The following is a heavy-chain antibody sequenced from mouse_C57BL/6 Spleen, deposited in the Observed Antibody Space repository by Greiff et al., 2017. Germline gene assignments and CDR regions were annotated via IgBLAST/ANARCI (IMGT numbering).Heavy chain of an antibody. J-gene: IGHJ4*01. CDR1: GYTFTDYY. Sequence: EVQLQQSGPELVKPGASVKISCKASGYTFTDYYMNWVKQSHGKSLEWIGDINPNNGGTSYNQKFKGKATLTVDKSSSTAYMELRSLTSEDSAVYYCASLSNYDAMDYWGQGTSVTVSS. CDR3: ASLSNYDAMDY. CDR2: INPNNGGT. D-gene: IGHD2-5*01. V-gene: IGHV1-26*01.